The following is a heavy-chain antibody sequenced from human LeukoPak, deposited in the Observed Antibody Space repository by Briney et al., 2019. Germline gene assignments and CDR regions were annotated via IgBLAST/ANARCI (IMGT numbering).Heavy chain of an antibody. CDR1: GGSISSGSYY. CDR2: IYTSGST. CDR3: ARAPLYYYDSSGYSVYWYFDL. J-gene: IGHJ2*01. Sequence: SETLSLTCTVSGGSISSGSYYWSWIRQPAGKGLEWIGRIYTSGSTNYNPSLKSRVAISVDTSKNQFSLKLSSVTAADTAVYYCARAPLYYYDSSGYSVYWYFDLWGRGTLVTVSS. D-gene: IGHD3-22*01. V-gene: IGHV4-61*02.